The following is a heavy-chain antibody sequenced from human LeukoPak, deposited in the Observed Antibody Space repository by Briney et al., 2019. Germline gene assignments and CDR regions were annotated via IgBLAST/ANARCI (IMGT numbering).Heavy chain of an antibody. CDR1: GFTFSSYA. V-gene: IGHV3-23*01. Sequence: PGGSLRLSCAASGFTFSSYAMSWVRQAPGKGLEWVSAISGSGGSTYDADSVKGRFTISRDNSKNTLYLQMNSLRAGDTAGYYCAKEMYSGSHGAFDIWGQGAMVTVSS. J-gene: IGHJ3*02. CDR3: AKEMYSGSHGAFDI. CDR2: ISGSGGST. D-gene: IGHD1-26*01.